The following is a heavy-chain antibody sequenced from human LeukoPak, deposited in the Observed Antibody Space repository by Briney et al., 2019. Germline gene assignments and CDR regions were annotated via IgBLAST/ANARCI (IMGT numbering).Heavy chain of an antibody. CDR3: ARDVWPYCGRPNCYLVSDP. CDR1: GYTFTSYG. V-gene: IGHV1-18*01. Sequence: GASVTVSCKASGYTFTSYGISWVRQAPGQGLEWMGWISAYSGNTNYAQNLQGRVTMTTDTSTSIAYMELRSLTSDDTAVYYCARDVWPYCGRPNCYLVSDPWGQGTLVSVSS. D-gene: IGHD2-2*01. CDR2: ISAYSGNT. J-gene: IGHJ5*02.